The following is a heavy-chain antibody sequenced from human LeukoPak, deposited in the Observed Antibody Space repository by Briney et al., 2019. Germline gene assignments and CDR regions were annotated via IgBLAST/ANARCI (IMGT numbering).Heavy chain of an antibody. Sequence: SETLSLTCTVSGGPISSYYWSWIRQPAGKGLEWIGYIYYSGNTNYNPSLKSRVTISVDTSKNQFSLKLSSVTAADTAVYYCVRENYSSGWYGIIDYWGQGTLVTVSS. D-gene: IGHD6-19*01. CDR1: GGPISSYY. CDR2: IYYSGNT. CDR3: VRENYSSGWYGIIDY. J-gene: IGHJ4*02. V-gene: IGHV4-59*01.